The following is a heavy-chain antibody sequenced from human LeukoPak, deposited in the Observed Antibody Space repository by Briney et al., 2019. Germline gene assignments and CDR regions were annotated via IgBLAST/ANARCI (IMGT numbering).Heavy chain of an antibody. CDR3: ASLSSSPRRGDDAFDI. CDR1: GGSISSGGYY. V-gene: IGHV4-30-2*01. CDR2: IYHSGST. Sequence: SETLSLTCTVSGGSISSGGYYWSWIRQPPGKGLEWIGYIYHSGSTYYNPSLKSRVTISVDRSKNQFSLKLSSVTAADTAVYYCASLSSSPRRGDDAFDIWGQGTMVTVSS. D-gene: IGHD6-6*01. J-gene: IGHJ3*02.